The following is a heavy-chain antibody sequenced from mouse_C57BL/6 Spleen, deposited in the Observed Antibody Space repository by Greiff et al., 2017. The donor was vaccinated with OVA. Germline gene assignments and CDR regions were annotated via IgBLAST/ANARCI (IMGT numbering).Heavy chain of an antibody. CDR1: GYAFSSSW. CDR2: IYPGDGDT. V-gene: IGHV1-82*01. Sequence: VQLQQPGPELVKPGASVKISCKASGYAFSSSWMNWVKQRPGQGLEWIGRIYPGDGDTNYNGKFKGKATLTADKSSSTAYMQLSSLPSEDSAVYFCARAQEDAMDYGGKGTSVTVAT. CDR3: ARAQEDAMDY. J-gene: IGHJ4*01.